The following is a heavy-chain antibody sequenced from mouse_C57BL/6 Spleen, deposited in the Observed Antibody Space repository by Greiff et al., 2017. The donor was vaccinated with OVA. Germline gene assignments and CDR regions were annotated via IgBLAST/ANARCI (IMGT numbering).Heavy chain of an antibody. CDR1: GYTFTDYE. CDR2: IDPETGGT. J-gene: IGHJ2*01. CDR3: TRRGYYGSSYDY. Sequence: VQLQQSGAELVRPGASVTLSRKASGYTFTDYEMHWVKQTPVHGLEWIGAIDPETGGTAYNQKFKGKAILTADKSSSTAYMELRSLTSEDSAVYYCTRRGYYGSSYDYWGQGTTLTVSS. V-gene: IGHV1-15*01. D-gene: IGHD1-1*01.